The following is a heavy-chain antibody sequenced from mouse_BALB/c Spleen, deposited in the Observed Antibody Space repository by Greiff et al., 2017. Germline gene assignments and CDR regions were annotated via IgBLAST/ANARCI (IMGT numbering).Heavy chain of an antibody. D-gene: IGHD1-1*01. J-gene: IGHJ1*01. V-gene: IGHV1-80*01. CDR3: ARRSVGYFDV. CDR1: GYAFSSYW. CDR2: IYPGDGDT. Sequence: VQGVESGAELVRPGSSVKISCKASGYAFSSYWMNWVKQRPGQGLEWIGQIYPGDGDTNYNGKFKGKATLTADKSSSTAYMQLSSLTSEDSAVYFCARRSVGYFDVWGAGTTVTVSS.